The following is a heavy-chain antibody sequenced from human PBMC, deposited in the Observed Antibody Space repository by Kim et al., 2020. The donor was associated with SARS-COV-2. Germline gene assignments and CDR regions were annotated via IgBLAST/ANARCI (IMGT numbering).Heavy chain of an antibody. D-gene: IGHD6-13*01. Sequence: GGSLRLSCAASGFTFSSYAMSWVRQAPGKGLEWVSAISGSGGSTYYADSVKGRFTISRDNSKNTLYLQMNSLRAEDTAVYYCAKARIRSQAIAAADYWGQGTLVTVSS. CDR1: GFTFSSYA. CDR3: AKARIRSQAIAAADY. V-gene: IGHV3-23*01. CDR2: ISGSGGST. J-gene: IGHJ4*02.